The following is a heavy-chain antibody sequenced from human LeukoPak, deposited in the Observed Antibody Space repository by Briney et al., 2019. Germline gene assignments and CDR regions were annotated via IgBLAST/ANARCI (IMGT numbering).Heavy chain of an antibody. Sequence: GGSLRLSCAASGFRLDNNGMYWVRHAPGKGLEWVSLISGDGATTYYADSVKGRFNISRDNSESSLYLQMNSLRIEDSALYYCAKDNQRMAFQHWGQGTLVTVSS. CDR2: ISGDGATT. CDR3: AKDNQRMAFQH. D-gene: IGHD5-24*01. V-gene: IGHV3-43*02. CDR1: GFRLDNNG. J-gene: IGHJ1*01.